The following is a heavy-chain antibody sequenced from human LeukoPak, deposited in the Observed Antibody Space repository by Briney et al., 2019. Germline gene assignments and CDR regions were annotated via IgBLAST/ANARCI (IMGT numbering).Heavy chain of an antibody. D-gene: IGHD4-17*01. J-gene: IGHJ4*02. Sequence: PSETLSLTCTVSGGSISSYYWSWIRQPPGKGLEWIGSIYYSGSTYYNPSLKSRVTISVDTSKNQFSLKLSSVTAADTAVYYCARDATVTNFDYWGQGTLVTVSS. V-gene: IGHV4-59*12. CDR3: ARDATVTNFDY. CDR2: IYYSGST. CDR1: GGSISSYY.